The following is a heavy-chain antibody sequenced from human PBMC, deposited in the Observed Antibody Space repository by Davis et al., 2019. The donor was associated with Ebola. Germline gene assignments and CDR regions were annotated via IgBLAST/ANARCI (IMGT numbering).Heavy chain of an antibody. D-gene: IGHD3-3*01. J-gene: IGHJ6*02. Sequence: GSLRLSCAASGFTFTSYGLSWIRQPPGKGLEWIGEINHSGSTNYNPSLQSRATISVDMSKNLVSLILSSVTAADTAVYYCAADRGLTARGGVGMDVWGQGTTVTVSS. V-gene: IGHV4-34*08. CDR3: AADRGLTARGGVGMDV. CDR1: GFTFTSYG. CDR2: INHSGST.